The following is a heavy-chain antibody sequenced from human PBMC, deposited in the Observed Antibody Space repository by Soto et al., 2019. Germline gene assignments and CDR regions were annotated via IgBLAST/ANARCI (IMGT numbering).Heavy chain of an antibody. V-gene: IGHV4-59*01. CDR1: VGSISIYY. CDR2: IYYSGST. CDR3: ASEWAGQRWEHRPGFFDY. Sequence: PSETLALTCIFPVGSISIYYWSWIRQPPGKGLDSIGYIYYSGSTNYNRSLKSRVTISVDTSKNQFSLKLSSVTAADTAVYYCASEWAGQRWEHRPGFFDYWGQGTMVTVSS. D-gene: IGHD1-26*01. J-gene: IGHJ4*02.